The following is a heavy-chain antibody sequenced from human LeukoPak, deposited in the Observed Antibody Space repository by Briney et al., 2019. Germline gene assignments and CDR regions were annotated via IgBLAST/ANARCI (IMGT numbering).Heavy chain of an antibody. Sequence: PGESLKISCKGSGYSFTSYWIGWVRQMPGKGLEWMGIIYPGDSDTRYSPSFQGQVTISADKSISTAYLQWSSLKASDTAMYYRARRAGSVDSGYDTVDYWGQGTLVTVSS. CDR1: GYSFTSYW. V-gene: IGHV5-51*01. J-gene: IGHJ4*02. D-gene: IGHD5-12*01. CDR2: IYPGDSDT. CDR3: ARRAGSVDSGYDTVDY.